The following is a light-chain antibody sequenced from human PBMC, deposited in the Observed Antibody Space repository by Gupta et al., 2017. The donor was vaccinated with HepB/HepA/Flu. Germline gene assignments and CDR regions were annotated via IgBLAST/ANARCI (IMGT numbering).Light chain of an antibody. CDR1: KSVSSY. CDR2: DGS. CDR3: QQRSNSPPRT. V-gene: IGKV3-11*01. Sequence: DIVLTQSPATLCLSPGERATRSCRASKSVSSYLAWYQQKPGQAPRLLIYDGSNRGTGIPSRVSRSGSGTDFSLTINSLVPEDYAVDYYQQRSNSPPRTFGGGTKVEIK. J-gene: IGKJ4*01.